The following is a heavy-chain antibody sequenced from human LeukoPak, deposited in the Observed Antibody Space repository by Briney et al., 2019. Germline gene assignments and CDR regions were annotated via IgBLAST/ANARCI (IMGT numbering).Heavy chain of an antibody. CDR2: IIPILGIA. Sequence: SVKVSCKASGGTFSSYAISWVRQAPGQGLEWMGRIIPILGIANYAQKFQGRVTITADKSTSTAYMELSSLRSEDTAAYYCANSRGDDAFDIWGQGTMVTVSS. V-gene: IGHV1-69*04. CDR3: ANSRGDDAFDI. D-gene: IGHD3-16*01. J-gene: IGHJ3*02. CDR1: GGTFSSYA.